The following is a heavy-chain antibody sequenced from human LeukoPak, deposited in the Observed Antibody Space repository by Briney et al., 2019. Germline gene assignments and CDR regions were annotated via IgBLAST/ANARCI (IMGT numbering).Heavy chain of an antibody. Sequence: GGSLRLSCAASGFTFSDYYMSWIRQAPGKGLEWVSYISSSGSTIYYADSVKGRFTISRDNAKNSLYLQMNSLRAEDTAVYYCASQQLQDAFDTWGQGTMVTVSS. CDR1: GFTFSDYY. CDR2: ISSSGSTI. D-gene: IGHD6-13*01. CDR3: ASQQLQDAFDT. V-gene: IGHV3-11*01. J-gene: IGHJ3*02.